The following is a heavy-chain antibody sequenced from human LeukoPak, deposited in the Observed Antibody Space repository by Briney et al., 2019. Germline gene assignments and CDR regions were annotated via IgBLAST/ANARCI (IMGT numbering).Heavy chain of an antibody. V-gene: IGHV3-30*14. CDR3: ATSSRGHRGCDY. J-gene: IGHJ4*02. CDR1: GFTFSSYA. D-gene: IGHD6-19*01. Sequence: GGSLRLSCAASGFTFSSYAMHWVCQAPGKGLEWVAVISYDGSNKYYADSVKGRFTISRDNSKNTLYLQMNRLRAEDTAVYYCATSSRGHRGCDYWGQRTLVTVSS. CDR2: ISYDGSNK.